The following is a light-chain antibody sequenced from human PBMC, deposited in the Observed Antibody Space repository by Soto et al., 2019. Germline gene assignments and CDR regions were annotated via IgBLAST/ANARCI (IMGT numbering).Light chain of an antibody. J-gene: IGKJ4*01. CDR2: GAS. CDR1: QSISTN. CDR3: QQYGDWPLT. Sequence: EIVMTQSPATLSVSPGERATLSCRASQSISTNLAWYQQKPGQAPRLLIYGASTRATGIPARFSDSGSETEFTLTISSLQSEDFAVYYCQQYGDWPLTFGGGTRWIS. V-gene: IGKV3-15*01.